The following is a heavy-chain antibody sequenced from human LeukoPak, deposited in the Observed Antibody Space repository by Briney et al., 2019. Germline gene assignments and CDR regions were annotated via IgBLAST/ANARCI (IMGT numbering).Heavy chain of an antibody. D-gene: IGHD3-22*01. V-gene: IGHV7-4-1*02. Sequence: ASVKVSCKASGYTFSSCAINWVRQAPGQGLEYMGWIDTKTGNPTYAQGFTGRFVFSLDTTVSTAYLQISSLKAEDTAVYYCAIHPSDSSGYFSYWGQGALVTVSS. J-gene: IGHJ4*02. CDR3: AIHPSDSSGYFSY. CDR1: GYTFSSCA. CDR2: IDTKTGNP.